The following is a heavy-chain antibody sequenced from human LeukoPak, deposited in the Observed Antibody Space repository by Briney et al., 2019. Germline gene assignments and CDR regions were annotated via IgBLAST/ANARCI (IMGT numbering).Heavy chain of an antibody. CDR3: ARDLRLKELAYCGGDCLDY. CDR1: GFTFSNYA. V-gene: IGHV3-64*01. CDR2: ISSNGGST. J-gene: IGHJ4*02. Sequence: PGGSLRPSCAASGFTFSNYAMHWVRQAPGKGLEYVSAISSNGGSTYYANSVKGRFTISRDNSKNTLYLQMGSLRAEDMAVYYCARDLRLKELAYCGGDCLDYWGQGTLVTVSS. D-gene: IGHD2-21*02.